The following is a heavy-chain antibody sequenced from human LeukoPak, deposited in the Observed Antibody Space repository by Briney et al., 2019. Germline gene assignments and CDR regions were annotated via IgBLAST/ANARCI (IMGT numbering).Heavy chain of an antibody. CDR2: IYHSGST. CDR1: GYSISSGYY. J-gene: IGHJ6*04. Sequence: PSETLSLTCAVSGYSISSGYYWGWIRQPPGKGLEWIGSIYHSGSTYYNPSLKSRVTISVDTSKNQFSLKLSSVTAADTAVYYCVRGFRYYYYGMDVWGKGTTVTVSS. CDR3: VRGFRYYYYGMDV. V-gene: IGHV4-38-2*01.